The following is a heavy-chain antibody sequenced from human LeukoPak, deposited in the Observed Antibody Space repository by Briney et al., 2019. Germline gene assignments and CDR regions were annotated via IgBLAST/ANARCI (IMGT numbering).Heavy chain of an antibody. J-gene: IGHJ5*02. Sequence: ASVKVSCKASGYTFTGYYMHWVRQAPGQGLEWMGWINPNSGGTNDAQKFQGRVTMTTDTSISTAYMELTSLTSDDTAMYYCARDNSVGETAWWFDPWGQGTLVTVSS. CDR3: ARDNSVGETAWWFDP. CDR1: GYTFTGYY. D-gene: IGHD1-26*01. CDR2: INPNSGGT. V-gene: IGHV1-2*02.